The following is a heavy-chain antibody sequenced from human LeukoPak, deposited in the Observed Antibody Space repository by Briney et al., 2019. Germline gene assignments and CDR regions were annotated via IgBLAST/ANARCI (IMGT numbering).Heavy chain of an antibody. J-gene: IGHJ4*02. CDR2: ISSSSSYI. CDR3: AREGGWAMPSSDFDY. CDR1: GFTFSSYS. D-gene: IGHD2-2*01. Sequence: GGSLRLSCAASGFTFSSYSMNWVRQAPGKGLEWVSSISSSSSYIYYADSVKGRFTISRDNAKNSLYLQMNSLRAEDTAVYYCAREGGWAMPSSDFDYWGQGTLVTVSS. V-gene: IGHV3-21*01.